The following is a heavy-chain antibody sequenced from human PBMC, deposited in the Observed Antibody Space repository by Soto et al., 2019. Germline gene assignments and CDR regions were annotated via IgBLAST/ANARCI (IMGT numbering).Heavy chain of an antibody. V-gene: IGHV3-30*18. CDR3: AKDQGISASHGID. CDR1: GFTFNNYG. D-gene: IGHD6-13*01. CDR2: ISNDGSDK. Sequence: QVQLVASGGGVVQPGRSLRLSCAASGFTFNNYGMRWVRQAPGKGLEWVADISNDGSDKYYSDSVKGRLTISRDNSKNTVYLQMNSLRAEDTAVYYCAKDQGISASHGIDWGQGTMVTVSS. J-gene: IGHJ3*01.